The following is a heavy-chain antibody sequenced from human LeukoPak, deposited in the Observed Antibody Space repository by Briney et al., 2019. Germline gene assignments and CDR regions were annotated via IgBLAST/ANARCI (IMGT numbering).Heavy chain of an antibody. CDR3: ARFYYYDSSGYYWGPPAGAFDI. Sequence: ASVKVSCKASGYTFTSYYMHWVRQAPGQGLEWMGIINPSGGSTSYAQKFQGRVTMTRDTSTSTVYMELSSLRSEDTAVYYCARFYYYDSSGYYWGPPAGAFDIWGQGTMVTVSS. CDR2: INPSGGST. CDR1: GYTFTSYY. D-gene: IGHD3-22*01. J-gene: IGHJ3*02. V-gene: IGHV1-46*01.